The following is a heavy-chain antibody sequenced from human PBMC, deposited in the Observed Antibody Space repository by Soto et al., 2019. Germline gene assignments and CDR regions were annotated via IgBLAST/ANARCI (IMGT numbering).Heavy chain of an antibody. D-gene: IGHD3-22*01. CDR3: AKSVYSSGYYAIDN. Sequence: EVQVLESGGGLIQPGGSLRLSCAASGFTFSSYAMTWVRQAPGKGLEWVASISGSGGTTYYADSGRGRFTISRDNSKNTLFVQTNSLRIELTAGYYSAKSVYSSGYYAIDNWGQGTLVTVSS. CDR2: ISGSGGTT. V-gene: IGHV3-23*01. CDR1: GFTFSSYA. J-gene: IGHJ4*02.